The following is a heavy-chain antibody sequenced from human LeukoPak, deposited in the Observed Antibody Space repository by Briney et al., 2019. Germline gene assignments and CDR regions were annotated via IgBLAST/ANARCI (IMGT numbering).Heavy chain of an antibody. CDR1: GFTFSSYA. Sequence: GGSLRLSCAASGFTFSSYAMSWVRQTPGKGLEWVSAISGRGDSTYYADSVKGRFTISRDNSKNTLYLQMNSLRAEDPAVYYCAKSPDFWSVLFASGAQGPLAPAPS. CDR2: ISGRGDST. V-gene: IGHV3-23*01. CDR3: AKSPDFWSVLFAS. J-gene: IGHJ4*02. D-gene: IGHD3-3*01.